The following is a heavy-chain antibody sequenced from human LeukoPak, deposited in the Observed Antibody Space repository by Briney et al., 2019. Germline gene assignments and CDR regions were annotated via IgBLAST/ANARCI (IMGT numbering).Heavy chain of an antibody. D-gene: IGHD6-13*01. V-gene: IGHV4-59*01. J-gene: IGHJ4*02. Sequence: KPSETLPLTCTVSGGSISSYYWSWIRQPPGKGLEWIGYIYYSGSTNYNPSLKSRVTISVDTSKNQFSLKLSSVTAADTAVYYCATDRQQLVTVFDYWGQGTLVTVSS. CDR2: IYYSGST. CDR3: ATDRQQLVTVFDY. CDR1: GGSISSYY.